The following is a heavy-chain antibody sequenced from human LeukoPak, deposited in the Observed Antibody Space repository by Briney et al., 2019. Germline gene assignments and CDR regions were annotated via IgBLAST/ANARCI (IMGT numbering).Heavy chain of an antibody. CDR2: IYYSGST. CDR3: ASATRATLLWFGESPPDTFDI. Sequence: SETLSLTCTVSGGSISSSSYYWGWIRQPPGKGLEWIGSIYYSGSTYYNPSLKSRVTISVDTSKNQFSLKLSSVTAADTAVYYCASATRATLLWFGESPPDTFDIWGQGTMVTVSS. J-gene: IGHJ3*02. CDR1: GGSISSSSYY. D-gene: IGHD3-10*01. V-gene: IGHV4-39*07.